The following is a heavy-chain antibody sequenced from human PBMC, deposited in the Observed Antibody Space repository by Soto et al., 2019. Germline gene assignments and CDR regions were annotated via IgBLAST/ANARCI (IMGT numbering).Heavy chain of an antibody. CDR3: AKEDDSLTGYFNEYLVY. J-gene: IGHJ4*02. D-gene: IGHD3-9*01. CDR1: GFTFSSYA. Sequence: EVQLLESGGHLVQPGESLRLSCEASGFTFSSYAMSWVRQAPGKGLEWVSAISGSGDRTYYADSVKGRFTISRDSSKNTLYLQMNSLRAEDTAVYYCAKEDDSLTGYFNEYLVYWGQGTLVTVSS. V-gene: IGHV3-23*01. CDR2: ISGSGDRT.